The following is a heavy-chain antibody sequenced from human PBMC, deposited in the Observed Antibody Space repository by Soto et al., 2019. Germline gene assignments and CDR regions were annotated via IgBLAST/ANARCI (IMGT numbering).Heavy chain of an antibody. Sequence: GGSLRLSCAASGFTFSNYGMHWVRQAPGKGLEWVAIIWHDGNNKYYADSVRGRFIISRDNSKNRLYLQMNSLRAEDMAVYYCASDLVGASDSYGLDVWGQGTPVTVSS. J-gene: IGHJ6*02. CDR1: GFTFSNYG. D-gene: IGHD1-26*01. V-gene: IGHV3-33*01. CDR3: ASDLVGASDSYGLDV. CDR2: IWHDGNNK.